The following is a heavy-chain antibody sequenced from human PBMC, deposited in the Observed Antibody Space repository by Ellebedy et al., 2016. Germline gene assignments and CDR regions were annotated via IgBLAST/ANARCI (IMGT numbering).Heavy chain of an antibody. D-gene: IGHD3-22*01. J-gene: IGHJ3*02. CDR3: ARDLLHPYSDSSAYYYGGAFDI. Sequence: ASVKVSCKASGYTFTSYYMHWVRQAPGQGLEWMGIINPSGGSTSYAQKFQGRVTITADKSTSTAYMELSSLRSEDTAVYYCARDLLHPYSDSSAYYYGGAFDIWGQGTMVTVSS. CDR1: GYTFTSYY. V-gene: IGHV1-46*01. CDR2: INPSGGST.